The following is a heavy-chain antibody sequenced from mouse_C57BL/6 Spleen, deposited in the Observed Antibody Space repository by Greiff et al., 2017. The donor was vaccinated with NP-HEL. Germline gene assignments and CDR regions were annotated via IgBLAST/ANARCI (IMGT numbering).Heavy chain of an antibody. CDR1: GYTFTDYY. CDR2: IYPGSGNT. CDR3: ARGYDYDDESLDY. D-gene: IGHD2-4*01. Sequence: QVQLQQSGAELVRPGASVKLSCKASGYTFTDYYINWVKQRPGQGLEWIARIYPGSGNTYSNEKFKGKATLTAEKSSSTAYMQLSSLTSENSAVYFCARGYDYDDESLDYWGQGTTLTVSS. V-gene: IGHV1-76*01. J-gene: IGHJ2*01.